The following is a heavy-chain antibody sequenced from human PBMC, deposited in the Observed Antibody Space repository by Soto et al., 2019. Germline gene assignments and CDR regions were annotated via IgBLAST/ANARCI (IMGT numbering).Heavy chain of an antibody. CDR3: ARAKGTMGLPSLLVPYFDY. CDR1: GFMFRSYW. Sequence: GGSLRLSCAASGFMFRSYWMTWVRQAPGKGLEWVANIKEDASDTNYWDSGKGRFTISRDNVKNSLYLQMNSLRAEDTAIYYCARAKGTMGLPSLLVPYFDYWGQGTQVTVSS. J-gene: IGHJ4*02. V-gene: IGHV3-7*01. D-gene: IGHD3-16*01. CDR2: IKEDASDT.